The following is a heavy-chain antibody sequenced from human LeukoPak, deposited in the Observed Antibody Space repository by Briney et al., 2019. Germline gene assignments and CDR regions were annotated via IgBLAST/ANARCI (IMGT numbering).Heavy chain of an antibody. D-gene: IGHD3-22*01. CDR3: ARRASRSGHLPPPFDF. CDR1: GASVTSTRDY. J-gene: IGHJ4*02. CDR2: FHSSGSP. Sequence: SETLSLTCNGSGASVTSTRDYRSWIRQPPGQGLQWIGSFHSSGSPFYNPSLESRITISLDASDNHFSLKLTSVTAADTAVSYCARRASRSGHLPPPFDFWGQGSLVIVSS. V-gene: IGHV4-39*02.